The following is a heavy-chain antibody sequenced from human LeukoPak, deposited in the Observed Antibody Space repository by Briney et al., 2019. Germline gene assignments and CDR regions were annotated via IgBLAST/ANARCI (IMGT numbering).Heavy chain of an antibody. CDR2: INPNSGGT. V-gene: IGHV1-2*06. Sequence: ASVKVSCKASGYTFTGYYLHWVGQAPGQGLEWMGRINPNSGGTNYAQKFQGRVTMTRDTSISTAYMELSRLRSDDTAVYYCARVRSGLGYYGSGSYYNWGQGTLVTVSS. CDR3: ARVRSGLGYYGSGSYYN. J-gene: IGHJ4*02. CDR1: GYTFTGYY. D-gene: IGHD3-10*01.